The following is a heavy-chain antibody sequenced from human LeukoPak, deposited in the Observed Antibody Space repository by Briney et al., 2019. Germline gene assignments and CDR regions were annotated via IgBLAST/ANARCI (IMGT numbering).Heavy chain of an antibody. J-gene: IGHJ4*02. CDR1: GFTFSSYA. CDR2: ISGSGGST. CDR3: AKAEFGIWGSRYYFDY. Sequence: PGGSLRLSCAASGFTFSSYAMSWVRQAPGKGLGWVSAISGSGGSTYYADSVKGRFTISRDNSKDTLYLQMNSLRAEDTAVYYCAKAEFGIWGSRYYFDYWGQGTLVTVSS. V-gene: IGHV3-23*01. D-gene: IGHD3-16*01.